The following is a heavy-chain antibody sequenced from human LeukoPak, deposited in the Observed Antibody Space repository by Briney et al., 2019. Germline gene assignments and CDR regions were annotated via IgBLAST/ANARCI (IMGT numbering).Heavy chain of an antibody. D-gene: IGHD3-3*01. CDR1: GFTFSNAW. CDR2: IKSKTDGGTT. V-gene: IGHV3-15*01. Sequence: GGSLRLSCAASGFTFSNAWMSWVRQAPGKGLEWVGRIKSKTDGGTTDYAAPVKGRFTISRDDSKNTLYLQMNSLKTEDTAVYYCSMAYHDFWSGHSGGYWGQGTLVTVSS. J-gene: IGHJ4*02. CDR3: SMAYHDFWSGHSGGY.